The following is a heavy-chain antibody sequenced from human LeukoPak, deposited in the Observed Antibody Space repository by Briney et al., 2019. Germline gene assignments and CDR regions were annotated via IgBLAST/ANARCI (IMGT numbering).Heavy chain of an antibody. Sequence: GRSLRLSCAASGFTFSSYGMHWVRQAPGKGLEWVAVIWYDGSNKYYADSVKGRFTISRDNFKNTLYLQMNSLRAEDTAVYYCARGSSSGWYYFDYWGQGTLVTVSS. CDR3: ARGSSSGWYYFDY. CDR1: GFTFSSYG. V-gene: IGHV3-33*01. CDR2: IWYDGSNK. J-gene: IGHJ4*02. D-gene: IGHD6-19*01.